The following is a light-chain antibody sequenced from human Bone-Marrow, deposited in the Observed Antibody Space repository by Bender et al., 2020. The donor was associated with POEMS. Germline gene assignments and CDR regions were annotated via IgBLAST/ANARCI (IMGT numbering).Light chain of an antibody. CDR1: SSNIGGNA. V-gene: IGLV1-44*01. CDR2: GND. J-gene: IGLJ3*02. CDR3: SAWDGILNGWV. Sequence: GQRGTISCSGSSSNIGGNAVNWWQQLPGTAPKLLIYGNDQRSSGVPDRFSGSKSGTSASLAISGLQSEDEADYFCSAWDGILNGWVFGGGTELTVL.